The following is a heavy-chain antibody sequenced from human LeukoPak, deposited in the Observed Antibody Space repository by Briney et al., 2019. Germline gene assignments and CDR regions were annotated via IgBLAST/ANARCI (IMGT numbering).Heavy chain of an antibody. V-gene: IGHV4-38-2*01. J-gene: IGHJ3*02. Sequence: SETLSLTCAVSGYSISSGYYWGWIRQPPGKGLEWIGSIYHSGSTYYNPSLKGRVTISVDTSKNQFSLKLSSVTAADTAVYYCASTYYYGSGSYYLDAFDIWGQGTMVTVSS. D-gene: IGHD3-10*01. CDR1: GYSISSGYY. CDR3: ASTYYYGSGSYYLDAFDI. CDR2: IYHSGST.